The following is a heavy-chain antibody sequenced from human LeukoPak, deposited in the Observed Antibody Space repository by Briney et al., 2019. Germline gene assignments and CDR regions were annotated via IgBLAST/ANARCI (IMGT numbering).Heavy chain of an antibody. CDR1: GYTFTSYD. J-gene: IGHJ5*02. CDR2: MNPNSGNT. Sequence: GASVKVSCKASGYTFTSYDINWVRQATGQGLEWMGWMNPNSGNTGYAQKFQGRVTMTRNASISTAYMELSSLRSEDTAVYYCARDPGRRVSEFDPWGQGTLVTVSS. D-gene: IGHD6-25*01. V-gene: IGHV1-8*01. CDR3: ARDPGRRVSEFDP.